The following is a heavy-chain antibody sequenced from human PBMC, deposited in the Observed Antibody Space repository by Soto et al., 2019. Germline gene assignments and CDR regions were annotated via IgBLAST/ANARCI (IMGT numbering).Heavy chain of an antibody. D-gene: IGHD6-19*01. CDR2: IYSSETT. J-gene: IGHJ5*02. CDR3: ARRLCGSGWS. CDR1: GGSISDYY. Sequence: PSETLSLTCTVSGGSISDYYWSWIRQPPGKGLEWIGYIYSSETTYHNPSLTNRVTISIDTSKNQFSLKLTSVTAADTAVYYCARRLCGSGWSWGQGTLVTVSS. V-gene: IGHV4-59*08.